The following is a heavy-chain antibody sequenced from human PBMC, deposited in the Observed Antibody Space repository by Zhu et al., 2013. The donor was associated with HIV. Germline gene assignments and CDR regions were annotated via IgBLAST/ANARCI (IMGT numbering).Heavy chain of an antibody. V-gene: IGHV1-3*01. CDR2: INAGNGNT. J-gene: IGHJ4*02. CDR3: ARDPGGSSGWYTSFDY. D-gene: IGHD6-19*01. CDR1: GYTFTSYA. Sequence: QVQLVQSGAEVKKPGASVKVSCKASGYTFTSYAMHWVRQAPGQRLEWMGWINAGNGNTKYSQKFQGRVTITRDTSASTAYMELSSLRSEDTAVYYCARDPGGSSGWYTSFDYWGQGTLVTVSS.